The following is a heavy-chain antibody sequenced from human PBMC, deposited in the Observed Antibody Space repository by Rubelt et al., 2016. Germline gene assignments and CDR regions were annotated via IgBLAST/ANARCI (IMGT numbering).Heavy chain of an antibody. CDR3: ARDKGDTAKGHYYGMDV. D-gene: IGHD5-18*01. V-gene: IGHV4-59*01. Sequence: YNPSLKSRVTISVDTSKNQFSLKVSSVTAADTAVYYCARDKGDTAKGHYYGMDVWGQGTTVTVSS. J-gene: IGHJ6*02.